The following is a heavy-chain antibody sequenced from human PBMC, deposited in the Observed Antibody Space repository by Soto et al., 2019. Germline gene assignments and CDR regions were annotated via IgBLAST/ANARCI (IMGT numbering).Heavy chain of an antibody. CDR2: IYYSGST. J-gene: IGHJ4*02. CDR1: GGSISSSSYY. CDR3: ARGPMAATDFDY. Sequence: QLQLQESGPGLVKPSETLSLTCTVSGGSISSSSYYWGWIRQPPGKGLEWIGSIYYSGSTYYNPSLKSRVTISVDTSKNQFSLKLSSVTAADTAVYYCARGPMAATDFDYWGQGTLVTVCS. V-gene: IGHV4-39*01. D-gene: IGHD6-19*01.